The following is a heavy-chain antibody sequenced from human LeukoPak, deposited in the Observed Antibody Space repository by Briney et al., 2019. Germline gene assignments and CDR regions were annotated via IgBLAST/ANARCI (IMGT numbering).Heavy chain of an antibody. Sequence: ASVKVSCKASGYTFTGHYLHWVGQAPGQGLEWMGWIYGHDGGTNFAQKFQDRVTMTRDTSITTAHMELTRLPPDDTAVYYCVRDFDWGPDYWGQGTLVTVSS. J-gene: IGHJ4*02. CDR1: GYTFTGHY. D-gene: IGHD3-9*01. CDR3: VRDFDWGPDY. V-gene: IGHV1-2*02. CDR2: IYGHDGGT.